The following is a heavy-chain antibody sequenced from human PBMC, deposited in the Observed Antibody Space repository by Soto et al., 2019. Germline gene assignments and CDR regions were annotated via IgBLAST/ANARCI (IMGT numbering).Heavy chain of an antibody. V-gene: IGHV6-1*01. CDR3: VRQPLANLALYGMDV. CDR1: GDSVSANNAA. J-gene: IGHJ6*02. Sequence: SQTLSLTCAISGDSVSANNAAWNWIRQSPSRGLEWLGRTYYRSKWNYDYAESVKSRLTITPDTSNNQFSLQLNSVTPEDAAVYYCVRQPLANLALYGMDVWCQGTSVTVSS. D-gene: IGHD6-6*01. CDR2: TYYRSKWNY.